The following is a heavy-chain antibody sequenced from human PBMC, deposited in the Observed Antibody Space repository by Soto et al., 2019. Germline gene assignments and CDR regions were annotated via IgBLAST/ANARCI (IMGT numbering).Heavy chain of an antibody. V-gene: IGHV5-51*01. D-gene: IGHD2-2*01. CDR2: VYPGDSDT. CDR1: GYSFTNYY. J-gene: IGHJ5*02. CDR3: ARRPYCSSISCYGTDWFDP. Sequence: PGESLKISCKGSGYSFTNYYIGWVRQMPGKGLEWMGIVYPGDSDTRYSPSFHGQVTMSADKSISTAYLQWSSLKASDTAMYYCARRPYCSSISCYGTDWFDPWGQGTLVTVSS.